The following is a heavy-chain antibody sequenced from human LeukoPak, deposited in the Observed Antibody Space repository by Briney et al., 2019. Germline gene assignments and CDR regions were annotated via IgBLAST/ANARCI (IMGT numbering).Heavy chain of an antibody. D-gene: IGHD3-3*01. CDR3: ATVARSSITIFGVALLH. CDR2: VDPEDGET. Sequence: GASVKISCKXSGYTFTDDYMHWVQQAPGKGLEWMGIVDPEDGETIYSEKFQGRVTITADTSTDTAYMELSSLRSEDTAVYYCATVARSSITIFGVALLHWGQGTLVTVSS. V-gene: IGHV1-69-2*01. CDR1: GYTFTDDY. J-gene: IGHJ4*02.